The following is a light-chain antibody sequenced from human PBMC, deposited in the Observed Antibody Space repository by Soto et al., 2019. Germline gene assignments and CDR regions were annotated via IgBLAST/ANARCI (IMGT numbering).Light chain of an antibody. V-gene: IGLV1-44*01. J-gene: IGLJ2*01. CDR3: AAWDASLNGVI. CDR2: SNN. CDR1: SSNIGTYT. Sequence: QSVLTQPPTASGTPGQRVTISCSGSSSNIGTYTVNWYQQVPGTAPKLLIYSNNQRPSGVPDRFSGSKSGTSASLAISGLQSEDEADYYCAAWDASLNGVIFGGGTKVTVL.